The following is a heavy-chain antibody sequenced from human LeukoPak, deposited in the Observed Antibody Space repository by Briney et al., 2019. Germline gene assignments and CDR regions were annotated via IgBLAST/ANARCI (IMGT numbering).Heavy chain of an antibody. CDR3: ARGWHNYYYGMDV. V-gene: IGHV3-30-3*01. D-gene: IGHD2-21*01. CDR2: ISYDGTNK. J-gene: IGHJ6*02. CDR1: GFTFSSYA. Sequence: GRSLRLSCAASGFTFSSYAMHWVRQAPGEGLEWVAVISYDGTNKYYADSVKGRFTISRDNSKNTLYLQMNSLRAEDTAVYYCARGWHNYYYGMDVWGQGTTVTVSS.